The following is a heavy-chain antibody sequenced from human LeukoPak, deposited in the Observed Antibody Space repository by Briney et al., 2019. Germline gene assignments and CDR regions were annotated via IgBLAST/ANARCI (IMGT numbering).Heavy chain of an antibody. CDR1: GYTFTSYG. Sequence: VASVKVSCKASGYTFTSYGISWVRQAPGQGPEWMGWISAYNGNTNYAQKLQDRVTMTTDTSTSTAYMELRSLRSDDTAVYYCARDGHRRYHYDSSGREDAFDIWGQGTMVTVSS. D-gene: IGHD3-22*01. CDR3: ARDGHRRYHYDSSGREDAFDI. CDR2: ISAYNGNT. V-gene: IGHV1-18*01. J-gene: IGHJ3*02.